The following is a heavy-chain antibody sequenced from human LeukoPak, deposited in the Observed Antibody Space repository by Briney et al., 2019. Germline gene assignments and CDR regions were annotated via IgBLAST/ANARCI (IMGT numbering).Heavy chain of an antibody. Sequence: GGSLRLSCAASGVTFRSYGMHWVRQAPGKGLEWVALISSDGNDKLYGDTVRGRFTISRDDSKSTLYLQMNSLRAEDTAVYYCTTKVIRGNSGDDYDDWGQGTLVTVSS. CDR1: GVTFRSYG. V-gene: IGHV3-30*03. CDR3: TTKVIRGNSGDDYDD. D-gene: IGHD5-12*01. CDR2: ISSDGNDK. J-gene: IGHJ4*02.